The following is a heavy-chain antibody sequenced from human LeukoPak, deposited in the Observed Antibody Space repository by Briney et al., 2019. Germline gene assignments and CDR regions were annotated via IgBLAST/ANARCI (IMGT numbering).Heavy chain of an antibody. CDR3: ARDLGTAVAGPVPSHAVEI. Sequence: PSETQTLLCTVSGDPMSSYDGTWIRQPPGKGLEWIGYVNYSGSSNYNRSLRSRVTMSVDTSRNLFSLKLSSVTAADTAVYFCARDLGTAVAGPVPSHAVEIRGHGKTLTVSS. V-gene: IGHV4-59*01. CDR1: GDPMSSYD. J-gene: IGHJ3*02. CDR2: VNYSGSS. D-gene: IGHD6-19*01.